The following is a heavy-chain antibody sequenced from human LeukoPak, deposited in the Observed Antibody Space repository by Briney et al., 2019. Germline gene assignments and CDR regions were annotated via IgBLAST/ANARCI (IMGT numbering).Heavy chain of an antibody. J-gene: IGHJ4*02. V-gene: IGHV4-59*08. CDR2: IYYSGST. CDR3: ARHYSGYYFDY. CDR1: GGSISSYY. Sequence: PSETLSLTCTVSGGSISSYYWSWIRQPPGKGVEWIGYIYYSGSTNYNPSLKSRVTISVDTSKNQFSLKLSSVTAADTAVYYCARHYSGYYFDYWGQGTLVTVSS. D-gene: IGHD1-26*01.